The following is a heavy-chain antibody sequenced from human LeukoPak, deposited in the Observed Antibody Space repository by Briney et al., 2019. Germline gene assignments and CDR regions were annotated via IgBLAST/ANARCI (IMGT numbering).Heavy chain of an antibody. CDR3: GRGKDSYYYGVDV. CDR2: ISGYIAAA. V-gene: IGHV1-18*01. J-gene: IGHJ6*02. CDR1: GGTFSSYA. D-gene: IGHD3-10*01. Sequence: ASVKVSCKASGGTFSSYAISWVRQAPGQGLEWVGCISGYIAAANYAQKFQDRVTMTTDRSTSTAYLEPVSLRPDDTAVYYCGRGKDSYYYGVDVWGQGTPVTVSS.